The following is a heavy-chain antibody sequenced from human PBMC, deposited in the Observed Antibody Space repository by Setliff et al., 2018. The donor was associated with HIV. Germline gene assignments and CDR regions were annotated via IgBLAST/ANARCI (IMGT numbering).Heavy chain of an antibody. CDR1: GGSISSYY. J-gene: IGHJ4*02. D-gene: IGHD6-19*01. CDR2: IHTNGST. CDR3: ARHEPYSSGWFVAY. Sequence: PSETLSLTCTVSGGSISSYYWSWIRQPPGKGLEWIGRIHTNGSTNYNPSLRSRVTISVDTSKNQFSLKLTSVTAADTAVYYCARHEPYSSGWFVAYWGQGTLVTVSS. V-gene: IGHV4-59*08.